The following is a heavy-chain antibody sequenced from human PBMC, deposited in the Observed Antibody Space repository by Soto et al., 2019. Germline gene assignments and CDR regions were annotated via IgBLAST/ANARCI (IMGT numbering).Heavy chain of an antibody. CDR3: ARIQWYCSGGSCPASTATDYGMDV. CDR1: GYTFTSYA. CDR2: INAGNGNT. Sequence: ASVKVSCKASGYTFTSYAMHWVRQAPGQRLEWMGWINAGNGNTKYSQKFQGRVTTTRDTSASTAYMELSSLRSEDTAVYYCARIQWYCSGGSCPASTATDYGMDVWGQGTKVTVSS. D-gene: IGHD2-15*01. V-gene: IGHV1-3*01. J-gene: IGHJ6*02.